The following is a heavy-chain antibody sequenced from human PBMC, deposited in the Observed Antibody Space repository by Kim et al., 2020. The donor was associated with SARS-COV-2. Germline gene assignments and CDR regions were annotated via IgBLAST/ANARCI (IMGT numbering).Heavy chain of an antibody. Sequence: VGSLRLSCAASGFTFSSYCMHWVRQAPGKGLEWVAVISYDGSNKYYADSVKGRFTISRDNSKNTLYLQMNSLRAEDTAVYYCAKGGSSWGFSFDYWGQGTLVTVSS. D-gene: IGHD6-13*01. V-gene: IGHV3-30*18. CDR3: AKGGSSWGFSFDY. CDR2: ISYDGSNK. CDR1: GFTFSSYC. J-gene: IGHJ4*02.